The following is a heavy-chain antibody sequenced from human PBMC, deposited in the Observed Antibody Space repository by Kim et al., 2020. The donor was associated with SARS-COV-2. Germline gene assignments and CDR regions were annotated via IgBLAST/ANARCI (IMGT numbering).Heavy chain of an antibody. CDR3: ARRVGDGYNYGFDY. Sequence: SETLSLTCAVYGGSFSGYYWSWIRQPPGKGLEWIGEINHSGSTNYNPSLKSRVTISVDTSKNQFSLKLSSVTAADTAVYYCARRVGDGYNYGFDYWGQGTLVTVSS. V-gene: IGHV4-34*01. CDR2: INHSGST. D-gene: IGHD5-12*01. CDR1: GGSFSGYY. J-gene: IGHJ4*02.